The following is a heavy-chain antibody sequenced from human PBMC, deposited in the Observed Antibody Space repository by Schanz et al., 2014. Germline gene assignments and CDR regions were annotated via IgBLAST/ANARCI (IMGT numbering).Heavy chain of an antibody. D-gene: IGHD1-1*01. CDR1: GGSISSGGYS. J-gene: IGHJ6*02. V-gene: IGHV4-30-4*07. CDR3: ARGGRTTYNYYYGMDV. Sequence: QVQLQESGPGLVKPSQTLSLTCAVSGGSISSGGYSWNWIRQPPGKGLEWIVYIYYSGSTYYNPSLKSRFTISVDTSKNQFSLKLSSVTAADTAVYYCARGGRTTYNYYYGMDVWGQGTTVTVSS. CDR2: IYYSGST.